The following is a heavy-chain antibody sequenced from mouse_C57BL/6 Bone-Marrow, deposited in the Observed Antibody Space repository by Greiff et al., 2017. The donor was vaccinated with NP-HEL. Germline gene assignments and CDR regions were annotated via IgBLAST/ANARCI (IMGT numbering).Heavy chain of an antibody. V-gene: IGHV14-4*01. J-gene: IGHJ1*03. CDR1: GFNIKDDY. D-gene: IGHD2-2*01. CDR2: IDPENGDT. CDR3: TTFYYGYDYWYLDV. Sequence: EVKLQESGAELVRPGASVKLSCTASGFNIKDDYMHWVKQRPEQGLEWIGWIDPENGDTEYASKFQGKATITADTSSNTAYLQLSSLTSEDTAVYYCTTFYYGYDYWYLDVWGTGTTVTVSS.